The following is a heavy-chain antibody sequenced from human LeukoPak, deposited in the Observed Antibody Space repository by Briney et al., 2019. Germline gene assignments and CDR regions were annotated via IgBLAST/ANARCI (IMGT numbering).Heavy chain of an antibody. CDR3: ARDLRFVVVVAATSAFDI. Sequence: ASVKVSCKASGYTFTGYYMHWVRQAPGQGLEWMGWINPNSGGTNYAQKFQGRVTMTRDTSISPAYMELSRLRSDDTAVYYCARDLRFVVVVAATSAFDIWGQGTMVTVSS. D-gene: IGHD2-15*01. V-gene: IGHV1-2*02. CDR1: GYTFTGYY. J-gene: IGHJ3*02. CDR2: INPNSGGT.